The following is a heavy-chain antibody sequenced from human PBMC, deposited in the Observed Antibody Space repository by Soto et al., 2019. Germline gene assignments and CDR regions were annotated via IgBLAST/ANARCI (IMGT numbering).Heavy chain of an antibody. V-gene: IGHV3-33*01. CDR2: IWYDGSNK. CDR1: GFIFSNYG. J-gene: IGHJ4*02. CDR3: ARGDSSGYF. Sequence: QVQLVESGGGVVQPGRSLRLSCVASGFIFSNYGIHWVRQAPGKGREWVAVIWYDGSNKYYADSVKGRFTISRDNSKNTLYLQMNSLRAEDTAVYYCARGDSSGYFWGQGTLVTVSS. D-gene: IGHD3-22*01.